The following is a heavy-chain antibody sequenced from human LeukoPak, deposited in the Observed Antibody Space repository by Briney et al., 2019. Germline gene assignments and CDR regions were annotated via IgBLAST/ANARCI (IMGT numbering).Heavy chain of an antibody. CDR1: GGTFSSYA. J-gene: IGHJ2*01. CDR3: ARDSRGFWSGYYDWYFDL. Sequence: SVKVSCKASGGTFSSYAISWVRQAPGQGLEWMGGIIPIFGTANYAQKFQGRVTITADESTSTAYMELSRLRSDDTAVYYCARDSRGFWSGYYDWYFDLWGRGTLVTVSS. CDR2: IIPIFGTA. D-gene: IGHD3-3*01. V-gene: IGHV1-69*13.